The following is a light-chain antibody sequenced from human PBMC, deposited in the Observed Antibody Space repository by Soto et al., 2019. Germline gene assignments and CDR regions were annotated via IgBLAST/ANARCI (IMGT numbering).Light chain of an antibody. CDR1: SYNIGSNY. V-gene: IGLV1-47*01. J-gene: IGLJ2*01. CDR2: RAS. Sequence: QSVLTQPPSASGTPGQRVTISCSGSSYNIGSNYVYWYQQVPGTAPRLLMYRASQRPSGVPDRFSGSKSGTSASLAISGLRSEDEADYYCAAWDDTLNGLVFGGGTQLTVL. CDR3: AAWDDTLNGLV.